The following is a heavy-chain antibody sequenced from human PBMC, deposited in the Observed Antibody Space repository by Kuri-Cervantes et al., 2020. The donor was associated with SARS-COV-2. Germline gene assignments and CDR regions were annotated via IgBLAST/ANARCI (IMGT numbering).Heavy chain of an antibody. D-gene: IGHD5-12*01. Sequence: SETLSLTCTVSGGSISSSSYHWGWIRQPPGKGLEWIGSIYYSGSTYYNPSLKSRVTISVDTSKNQFSLKLSSVTAADTAVYYCARVGGRDIVATDWYFDLWGRGTLVTVSS. CDR3: ARVGGRDIVATDWYFDL. CDR2: IYYSGST. CDR1: GGSISSSSYH. V-gene: IGHV4-39*01. J-gene: IGHJ2*01.